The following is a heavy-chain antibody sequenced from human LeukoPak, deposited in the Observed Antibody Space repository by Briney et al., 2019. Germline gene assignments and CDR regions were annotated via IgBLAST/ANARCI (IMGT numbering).Heavy chain of an antibody. CDR3: VRDPMTTNYFDY. CDR2: IIPIFGTA. CDR1: GGTFSSDA. V-gene: IGHV1-69*05. Sequence: SVKVSCKASGGTFSSDAINWVRQAPGQRLEWVGRIIPIFGTANYAQKFQGRVTITTDESTSTAYMGLSSLRSEDTAVYYCVRDPMTTNYFDYWGQGTLVTVSS. J-gene: IGHJ4*02. D-gene: IGHD4-17*01.